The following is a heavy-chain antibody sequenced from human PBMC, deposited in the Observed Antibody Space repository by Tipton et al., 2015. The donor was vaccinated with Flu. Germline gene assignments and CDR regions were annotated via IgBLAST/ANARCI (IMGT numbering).Heavy chain of an antibody. Sequence: TLSLTCTVSGGSVSSGSYYWSWIRQPAGKGLEWIGQIYPRGSTKYNPSLNSRVTMSVDTSKNQFSLRLSSVTAADTAVYYCARFGGRDDAFDIWGQGTMVIVSS. V-gene: IGHV4-61*09. CDR3: ARFGGRDDAFDI. J-gene: IGHJ3*02. CDR2: IYPRGST. D-gene: IGHD3-16*01. CDR1: GGSVSSGSYY.